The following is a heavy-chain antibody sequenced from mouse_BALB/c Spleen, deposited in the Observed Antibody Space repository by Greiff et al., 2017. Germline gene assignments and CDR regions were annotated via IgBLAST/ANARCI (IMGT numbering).Heavy chain of an antibody. CDR2: IRLKSDNYAT. CDR3: TKDLSSEAY. V-gene: IGHV6-6*02. Sequence: EVKLVESGGGLVQPGGSMKLSCVASGFTFSSYWMSWVRQSPEKGLEWVAEIRLKSDNYATHYAESVKGKFTISRDDSKSRLYLQMNSLRAEDTGIYYCTKDLSSEAYWGQGTLVTVSA. J-gene: IGHJ3*01. CDR1: GFTFSSYW. D-gene: IGHD6-1*01.